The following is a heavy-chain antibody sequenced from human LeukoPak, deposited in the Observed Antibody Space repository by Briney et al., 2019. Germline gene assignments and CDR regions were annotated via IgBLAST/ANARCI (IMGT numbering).Heavy chain of an antibody. V-gene: IGHV4-30-2*01. CDR1: GGSISSGGYY. J-gene: IGHJ4*02. Sequence: SETLSLTCTVSGGSISSGGYYWSWIRQPPGKGLEWIGYIYHSGSTHYNPSLKSRVTISVDRSKNQFSLKLSSVTAADTAVYYCARSYFGSGTFNGFDYWGQGTLVTVSS. D-gene: IGHD3-10*01. CDR3: ARSYFGSGTFNGFDY. CDR2: IYHSGST.